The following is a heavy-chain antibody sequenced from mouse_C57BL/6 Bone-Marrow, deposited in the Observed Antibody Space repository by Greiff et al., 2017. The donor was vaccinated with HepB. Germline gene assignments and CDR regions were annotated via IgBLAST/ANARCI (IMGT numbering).Heavy chain of an antibody. V-gene: IGHV1-55*01. CDR3: ARWLTSYYAMDY. D-gene: IGHD1-2*01. Sequence: QVQLQQPGAELVKPGASVKMSCKASGYTFTSYWITWVKQRPGQGLEWIGDIYPGSGSTNYNEKFKSKATLTVDTSSSTAYMLLSSLTSEDSAVYYCARWLTSYYAMDYWGQGTSVTVSS. CDR2: IYPGSGST. CDR1: GYTFTSYW. J-gene: IGHJ4*01.